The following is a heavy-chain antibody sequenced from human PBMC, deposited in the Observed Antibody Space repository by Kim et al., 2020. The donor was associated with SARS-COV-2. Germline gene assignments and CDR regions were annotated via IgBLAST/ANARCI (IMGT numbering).Heavy chain of an antibody. CDR2: IIPIFGTA. CDR3: ARDEVVRGISGMDV. V-gene: IGHV1-69*13. J-gene: IGHJ6*02. D-gene: IGHD3-10*01. CDR1: GGTFSSYA. Sequence: SVKVSCKASGGTFSSYAISWVRQAPGQGLEWMGGIIPIFGTANYAQKFQGRVTITADESTSTAYMELSSLRSEDTAVYYCARDEVVRGISGMDVWGQGTTVTVSS.